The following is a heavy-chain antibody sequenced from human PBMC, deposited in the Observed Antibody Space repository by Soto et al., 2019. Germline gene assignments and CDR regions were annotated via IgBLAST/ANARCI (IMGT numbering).Heavy chain of an antibody. Sequence: SETLSLTCTVSGGSISSYYWSWIRQPPGKGLEWIGYIYYSGSTNYNPSLKSRVTISVDTSKNQFSLKLSSVTAADTAVYYCARDALALLDSWGQGTVVTVSS. CDR2: IYYSGST. V-gene: IGHV4-59*01. CDR1: GGSISSYY. D-gene: IGHD2-15*01. CDR3: ARDALALLDS. J-gene: IGHJ4*02.